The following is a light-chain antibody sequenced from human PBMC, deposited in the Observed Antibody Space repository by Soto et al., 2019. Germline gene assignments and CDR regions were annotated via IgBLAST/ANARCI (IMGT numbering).Light chain of an antibody. V-gene: IGKV1-39*01. J-gene: IGKJ2*01. CDR2: AAS. CDR3: QHTYSDPYT. CDR1: PSISSY. Sequence: DIQMTQSPSSLSASIGDRVTITCRAGPSISSYLNWYQQKPGKAPKLLIYAASSLQSGVPSRFSGSGSGTDFTLTINSLQPEDFATYYCQHTYSDPYTFGQGTKLEIK.